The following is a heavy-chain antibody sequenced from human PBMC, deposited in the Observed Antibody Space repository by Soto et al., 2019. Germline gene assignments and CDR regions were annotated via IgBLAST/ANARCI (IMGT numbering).Heavy chain of an antibody. CDR3: ARGVLY. D-gene: IGHD1-1*01. Sequence: SETLSLTCTVSGGSISSGGYFWSWIRQPPGKGLEWIGNIFYSGTTYYNPSLKSRVTISVDTSNNQFSLKLSSVTAADTAVYFCARGVLYWGQGTLVTVSS. CDR2: IFYSGTT. J-gene: IGHJ4*02. V-gene: IGHV4-31*03. CDR1: GGSISSGGYF.